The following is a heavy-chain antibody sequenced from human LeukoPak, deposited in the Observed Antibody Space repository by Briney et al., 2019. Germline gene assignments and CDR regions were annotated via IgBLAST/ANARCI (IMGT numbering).Heavy chain of an antibody. CDR3: AKDIGSSGWSAFDI. CDR1: GFTFDDYA. V-gene: IGHV3-9*03. CDR2: ISWNSGSI. D-gene: IGHD3-22*01. J-gene: IGHJ3*02. Sequence: GRSLRLSCAASGFTFDDYAMHWVRQAPGKGLEWVSGISWNSGSIGYADSVKGRFTISRDNAKNSLYLQMNSLRAEDMALYYCAKDIGSSGWSAFDIWGQGTMVTVSS.